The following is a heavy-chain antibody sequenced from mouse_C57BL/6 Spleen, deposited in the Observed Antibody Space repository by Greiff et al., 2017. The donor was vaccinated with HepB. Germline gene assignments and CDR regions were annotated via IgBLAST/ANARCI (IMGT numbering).Heavy chain of an antibody. CDR2: IYPGSGST. J-gene: IGHJ4*01. V-gene: IGHV1-55*01. CDR3: ARDDGYYVDAMDY. D-gene: IGHD2-3*01. Sequence: QVQLQQPGAELVKPGASVKMSCKASGYTFTSYWITWVKQRPGQGLEWIGDIYPGSGSTNYNEKFKSKATLTVDTSSSTAYMQLSSLTSEDSAVYYCARDDGYYVDAMDYWGQGTSVTVSS. CDR1: GYTFTSYW.